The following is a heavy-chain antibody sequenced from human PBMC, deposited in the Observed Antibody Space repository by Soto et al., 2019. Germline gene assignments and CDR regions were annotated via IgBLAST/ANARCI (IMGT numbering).Heavy chain of an antibody. J-gene: IGHJ4*02. Sequence: SVKVSCKASGGTFSSYAISWVRQAPGQGLEWMGGIIPIFGTANYAQKFQGRATITADESTSTAYMELSSLRSEDTAVYYCARGEEDIVVVPAAMFGFDYWGQGTLVTVSS. CDR3: ARGEEDIVVVPAAMFGFDY. D-gene: IGHD2-2*01. CDR1: GGTFSSYA. CDR2: IIPIFGTA. V-gene: IGHV1-69*13.